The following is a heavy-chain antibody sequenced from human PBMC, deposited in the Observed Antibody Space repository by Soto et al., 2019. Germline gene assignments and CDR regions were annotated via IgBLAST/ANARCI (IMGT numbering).Heavy chain of an antibody. Sequence: GGSLRLSCAASGFTFSKFAMSWVRQAPGKGLEWVSAITDSGSTTFYADAVKARFAISRDESKNTLSLQMNDLRAEDTALYFCAKHNGAFGFDCWGQGTLVTVSS. D-gene: IGHD3-10*01. CDR3: AKHNGAFGFDC. J-gene: IGHJ4*02. V-gene: IGHV3-23*01. CDR1: GFTFSKFA. CDR2: ITDSGSTT.